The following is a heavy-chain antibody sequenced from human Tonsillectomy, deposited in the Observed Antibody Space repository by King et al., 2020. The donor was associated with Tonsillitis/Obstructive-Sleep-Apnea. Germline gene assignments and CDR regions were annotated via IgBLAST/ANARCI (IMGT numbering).Heavy chain of an antibody. CDR2: ISGRGDIT. CDR3: AKEPIIMVRGIAGDTFDI. Sequence: VQLVESGGGLVQPGGSLRLSCAASGFTFSTYAMSWVRQAPGKGLDWVSGISGRGDITYYADSVKGRFTISRDNSKNTVYLQMNSLRAEDTAVYYCAKEPIIMVRGIAGDTFDIWGQGTMVTVSS. J-gene: IGHJ3*02. CDR1: GFTFSTYA. D-gene: IGHD3-10*01. V-gene: IGHV3-23*04.